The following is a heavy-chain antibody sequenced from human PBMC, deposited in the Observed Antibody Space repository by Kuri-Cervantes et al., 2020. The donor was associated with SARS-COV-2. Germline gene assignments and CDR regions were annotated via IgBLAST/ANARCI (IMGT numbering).Heavy chain of an antibody. CDR3: ARGGAPLGDFWDAFPFTY. CDR1: SGSISRYY. D-gene: IGHD3-3*01. Sequence: GSLRLSCTASSGSISRYYWIWIRQAPRKGLEWIGYVYYDGTTRYNPSLQSRVAISVESSKNQFSLNLSSVTTADTALYFCARGGAPLGDFWDAFPFTYWGQGAMVTVSS. CDR2: VYYDGTT. V-gene: IGHV4-59*01. J-gene: IGHJ4*02.